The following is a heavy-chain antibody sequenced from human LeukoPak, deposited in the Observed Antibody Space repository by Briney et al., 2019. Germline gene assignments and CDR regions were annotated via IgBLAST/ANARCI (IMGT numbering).Heavy chain of an antibody. CDR3: ARGGSSDLYFDY. D-gene: IGHD2-15*01. CDR1: GGSISSGGYY. CDR2: IYYSGST. V-gene: IGHV4-31*03. Sequence: PSETLSLTCTVSGGSISSGGYYWSWIRQHPGKGLEWIGYIYYSGSTYYNPSLKSRVTISVDTSKNQFSLKLSSVTAADTAVYYCARGGSSDLYFDYWGQGTLVTVSP. J-gene: IGHJ4*02.